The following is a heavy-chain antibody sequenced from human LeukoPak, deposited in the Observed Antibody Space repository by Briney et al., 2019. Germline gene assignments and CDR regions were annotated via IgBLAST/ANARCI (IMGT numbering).Heavy chain of an antibody. CDR2: INPSGGST. V-gene: IGHV1-46*01. Sequence: ASVKVSCKTSGYRFAGYHVHWVRQAPGQGLEWMGIINPSGGSTSYAQKFQGRVTMTRDTSTSTVYMELSSLRSEDTAVYYCARDHVATITSYYYYGMDVWGQGTTVTVSS. CDR3: ARDHVATITSYYYYGMDV. J-gene: IGHJ6*02. D-gene: IGHD5-12*01. CDR1: GYRFAGYH.